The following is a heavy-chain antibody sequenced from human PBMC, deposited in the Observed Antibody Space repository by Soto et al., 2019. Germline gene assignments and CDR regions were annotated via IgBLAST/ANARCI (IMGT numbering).Heavy chain of an antibody. V-gene: IGHV4-59*08. CDR1: GGSISSYY. Sequence: PSETLSLTCTVSGGSISSYYWSWIRQPPGKGLEWIGYIYYSGSTNHNPSLKSRVTISVDTSKNQFSLKLSSVTAADTAVYYCATRYDFWSGSPIGYMDVWGKGTTVTVSS. CDR2: IYYSGST. CDR3: ATRYDFWSGSPIGYMDV. J-gene: IGHJ6*03. D-gene: IGHD3-3*01.